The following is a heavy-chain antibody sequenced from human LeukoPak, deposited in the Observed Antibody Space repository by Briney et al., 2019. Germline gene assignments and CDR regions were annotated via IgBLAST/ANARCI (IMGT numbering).Heavy chain of an antibody. D-gene: IGHD5-18*01. CDR3: ARGVDTTMAPADV. Sequence: PGGSLRLSCAASGFTFNNYWMSWVRQAPGKGLEWVANIKQDGSEKYYVDSVKGQFTISRDNAKNSLYLQMNSLRAEDTAVYYCARGVDTTMAPADVWGKGTTVTVSS. V-gene: IGHV3-7*01. CDR1: GFTFNNYW. CDR2: IKQDGSEK. J-gene: IGHJ6*04.